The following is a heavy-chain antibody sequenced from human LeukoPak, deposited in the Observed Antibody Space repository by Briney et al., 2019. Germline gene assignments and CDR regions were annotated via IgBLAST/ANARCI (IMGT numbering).Heavy chain of an antibody. V-gene: IGHV4-4*09. CDR2: IYTSGST. CDR3: ASVGLYNWFDP. D-gene: IGHD3/OR15-3a*01. J-gene: IGHJ5*02. Sequence: SETLFLTCTVSGGSISSYYWSWIRQPPGKGLEWIGCIYTSGSTNYNPSLKSRVTISVDTSKNQFSLKLSSVTAADTAVYYCASVGLYNWFDPWGQGTLVTVSS. CDR1: GGSISSYY.